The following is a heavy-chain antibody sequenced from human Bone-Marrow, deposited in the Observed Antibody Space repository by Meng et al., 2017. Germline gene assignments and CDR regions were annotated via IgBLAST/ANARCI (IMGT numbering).Heavy chain of an antibody. CDR2: IDPKNGDT. V-gene: IGHV1-2*06. CDR3: ARDEDISAAGKLFGDY. Sequence: QGELDEPGAEVKKPGASGKVSCKPSGYNFPDYCIHWVRQAPGQGLEWMGRIDPKNGDTHYAQKFQGRVTMTGDMSISTAYMDLSGLRSDDTAVYYCARDEDISAAGKLFGDYWGQGTLVTVSS. D-gene: IGHD6-13*01. J-gene: IGHJ4*02. CDR1: GYNFPDYC.